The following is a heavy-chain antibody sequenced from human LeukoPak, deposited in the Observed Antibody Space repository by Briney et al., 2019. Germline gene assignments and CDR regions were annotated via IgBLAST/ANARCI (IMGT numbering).Heavy chain of an antibody. CDR1: GFTFSSYA. J-gene: IGHJ4*02. CDR3: ARDKDIVLVSVSFHY. V-gene: IGHV3-21*01. Sequence: GGSLRLSCAASGFTFSSYAMNWVRQAPGKGLEWVSSISSSSSYIYYADSLKGRFTISRDNAKNSLYLQMHSLRADDTAVYYCARDKDIVLVSVSFHYWGQGTLVTVSS. D-gene: IGHD2-8*02. CDR2: ISSSSSYI.